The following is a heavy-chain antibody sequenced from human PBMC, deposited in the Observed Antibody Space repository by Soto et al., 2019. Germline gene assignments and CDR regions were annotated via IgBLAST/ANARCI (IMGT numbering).Heavy chain of an antibody. CDR2: ISDRGDTT. CDR3: AKDKPGTTSFDY. CDR1: GFTISRDA. J-gene: IGHJ4*02. Sequence: GGSLRLSCAASGFTISRDAMSWVRQAPGKGLEWVAAISDRGDTTHYADSVKGRFTISRGTSKNTLYLQMNSLRAEDTAVYYCAKDKPGTTSFDYWGRGTLVTVSS. V-gene: IGHV3-23*01. D-gene: IGHD1-1*01.